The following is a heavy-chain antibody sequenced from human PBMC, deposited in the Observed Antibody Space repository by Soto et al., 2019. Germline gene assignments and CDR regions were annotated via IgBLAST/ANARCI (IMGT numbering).Heavy chain of an antibody. CDR1: GYTFTSYY. Sequence: ASVKVSCKASGYTFTSYYMHWVRQAPGQGLEWMGIINPSGGSTSYAQKFQGRVTMTRDTSTSTVYMELSSPRSEDTAVYYCARDRFSYDFWGGYKDYWGQGTLVTVSS. CDR2: INPSGGST. V-gene: IGHV1-46*01. CDR3: ARDRFSYDFWGGYKDY. D-gene: IGHD3-3*01. J-gene: IGHJ4*02.